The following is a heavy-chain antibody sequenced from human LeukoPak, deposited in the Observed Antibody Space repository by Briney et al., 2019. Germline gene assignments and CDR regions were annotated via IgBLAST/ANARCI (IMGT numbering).Heavy chain of an antibody. J-gene: IGHJ4*02. CDR3: ARARYFDWLPLYWGDY. D-gene: IGHD3-9*01. CDR2: INSDGSST. CDR1: GFTFSSYW. Sequence: GGSLRLSCAASGFTFSSYWMHWVRQAPGKGLVWVSRINSDGSSTSYADSVKGRFTISRDNAKNTLYLQMNSLRAEDTAVYYCARARYFDWLPLYWGDYWGQGTLVTVSS. V-gene: IGHV3-74*01.